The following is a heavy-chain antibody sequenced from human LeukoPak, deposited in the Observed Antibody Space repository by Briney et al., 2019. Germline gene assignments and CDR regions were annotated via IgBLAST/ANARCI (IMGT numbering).Heavy chain of an antibody. CDR3: ARVSTRYYYGMDV. V-gene: IGHV3-30-3*01. CDR2: ISYDGSNK. CDR1: GFTFSSYA. Sequence: GGSLRLSCAASGFTFSSYAMHWVRQAPGKGLEWVAVISYDGSNKYYADSVKGRFTISRDNSKNTLYLQMNSLRAEDTAVYYCARVSTRYYYGMDVWGQGTTVTVSS. J-gene: IGHJ6*02.